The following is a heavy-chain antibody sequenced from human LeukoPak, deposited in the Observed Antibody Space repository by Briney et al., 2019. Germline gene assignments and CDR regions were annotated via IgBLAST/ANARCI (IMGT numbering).Heavy chain of an antibody. J-gene: IGHJ4*02. CDR2: INHSGST. CDR1: GGSFSGYY. CDR3: ATETGN. Sequence: PSETLSLTCAVYGGSFSGYYWSWIRQPPGKGLGWIGEINHSGSTNYNPSLKSRVTISVDTSKNQFSLKLSSVTAADTAVYYCATETGNWGQGTLVTVSS. D-gene: IGHD3-9*01. V-gene: IGHV4-34*01.